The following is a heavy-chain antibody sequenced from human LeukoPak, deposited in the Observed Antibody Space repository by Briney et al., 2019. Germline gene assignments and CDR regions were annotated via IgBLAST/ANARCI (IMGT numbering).Heavy chain of an antibody. D-gene: IGHD3-3*01. CDR3: ARGGDFWSGYYRDYYYCMDV. V-gene: IGHV4-59*01. CDR1: GGSISSYY. Sequence: PSETLSLTCTVSGGSISSYYWSWIRQPPGKGLEWIGYIYYSGSTNYNPSLKSRVTISVDTSKNQFSLKLSSVTAADTAVYYCARGGDFWSGYYRDYYYCMDVWGKGTTVTVSS. J-gene: IGHJ6*03. CDR2: IYYSGST.